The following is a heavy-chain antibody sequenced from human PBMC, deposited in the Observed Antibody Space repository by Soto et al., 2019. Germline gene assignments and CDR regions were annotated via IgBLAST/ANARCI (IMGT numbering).Heavy chain of an antibody. CDR3: ARVLRAGGDMDV. Sequence: PGGSLRLSCAGSGFTFSSYWVHWVRQAPGKGLVWVSRINSDGSSTDYADSVRGRFTISRDNAKNTLYLQMNSLRAEDTAVYYCARVLRAGGDMDVWGQGTTVTVSS. D-gene: IGHD4-17*01. CDR1: GFTFSSYW. J-gene: IGHJ6*02. V-gene: IGHV3-74*01. CDR2: INSDGSST.